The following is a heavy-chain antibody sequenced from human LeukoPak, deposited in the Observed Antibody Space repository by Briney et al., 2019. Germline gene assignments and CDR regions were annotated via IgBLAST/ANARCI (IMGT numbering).Heavy chain of an antibody. CDR3: ARAHRGYYYGSGSLSDY. V-gene: IGHV1-2*02. J-gene: IGHJ4*02. CDR1: GYTFTGYY. Sequence: ASVKVSCKASGYTFTGYYTHWVRQAPGQGLEWMGWINPNSGGTNYAQKFQGRVTMTRDTSISTAYMELSRLRSDDTAVYYCARAHRGYYYGSGSLSDYWGQGTLVTVSS. D-gene: IGHD3-10*01. CDR2: INPNSGGT.